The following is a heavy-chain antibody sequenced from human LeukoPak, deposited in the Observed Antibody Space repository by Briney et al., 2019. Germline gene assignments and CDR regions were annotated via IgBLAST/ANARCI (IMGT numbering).Heavy chain of an antibody. D-gene: IGHD4-17*01. CDR1: GGSISSGDYY. J-gene: IGHJ4*02. CDR2: IYYSGST. CDR3: ARVGIGTTVTPGPDY. Sequence: ASQTLSLTCTVSGGSISSGDYYWSWIRQPPGKGLEWIGYIYYSGSTYYNPSLKSRVTISVDTSKNQFSLKLSSVTAADTAAYYCARVGIGTTVTPGPDYWGQGTLVTVSS. V-gene: IGHV4-30-4*08.